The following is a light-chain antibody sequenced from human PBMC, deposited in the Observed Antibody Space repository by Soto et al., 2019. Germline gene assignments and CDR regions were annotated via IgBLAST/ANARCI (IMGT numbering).Light chain of an antibody. Sequence: QSALTQPPSVSGSPGQSITISCTGTSSDVGSYNLVSWYQQHPGKAPKLMIYEVSKRPSGVSNRFPGSKSGNTASLTISGLQAEDEADYYCCSYAGSSTFLYVFGTGTKLTVL. CDR3: CSYAGSSTFLYV. V-gene: IGLV2-23*02. CDR2: EVS. J-gene: IGLJ1*01. CDR1: SSDVGSYNL.